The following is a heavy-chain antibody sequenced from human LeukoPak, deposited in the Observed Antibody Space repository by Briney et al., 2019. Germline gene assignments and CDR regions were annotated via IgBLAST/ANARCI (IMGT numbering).Heavy chain of an antibody. CDR3: ARLGAAVLDP. V-gene: IGHV4-59*01. Sequence: PSETLSLTCTVSGGSISSYYWSWIRQPPGKGLEWIGYIYYSGSTNYNPSLKSRVTISVDTSKNQFSPKLSSVTAADTAVYYCARLGAAVLDPWGQGTLVTVSS. CDR2: IYYSGST. D-gene: IGHD2-15*01. CDR1: GGSISSYY. J-gene: IGHJ5*02.